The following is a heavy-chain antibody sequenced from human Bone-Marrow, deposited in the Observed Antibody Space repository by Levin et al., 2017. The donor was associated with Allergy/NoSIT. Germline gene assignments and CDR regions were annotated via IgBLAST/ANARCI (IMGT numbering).Heavy chain of an antibody. CDR1: GFTVSSNY. V-gene: IGHV3-66*01. Sequence: GGSLRLSCAASGFTVSSNYMSWVRQAPGKGLEWVSVIYSNGRAYYADSVKGRFTISRDNSKNTLYLQMNSLRAEDTAVYYCARDGPRASYYYYGMDVWGQGTTVTVSS. CDR3: ARDGPRASYYYYGMDV. J-gene: IGHJ6*02. CDR2: IYSNGRA.